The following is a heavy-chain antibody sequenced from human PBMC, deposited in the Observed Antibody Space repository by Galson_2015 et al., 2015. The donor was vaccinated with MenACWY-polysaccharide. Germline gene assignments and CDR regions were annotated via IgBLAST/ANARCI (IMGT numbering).Heavy chain of an antibody. V-gene: IGHV1-3*01. CDR1: GYTFTSHN. CDR3: VRRLTSRCFDY. D-gene: IGHD2-8*01. CDR2: INAGTGNT. J-gene: IGHJ4*02. Sequence: SVKVSCKASGYTFTSHNIHWVRQAPGQGLEWMGWINAGTGNTKYSQNFQGRVTITSDTSATTAYMELSSLRSEDTAVYYCVRRLTSRCFDYWGQGTLITVSS.